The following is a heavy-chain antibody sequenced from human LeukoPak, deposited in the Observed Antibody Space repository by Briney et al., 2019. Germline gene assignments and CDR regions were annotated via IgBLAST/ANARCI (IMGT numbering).Heavy chain of an antibody. CDR2: INPNSGGT. CDR1: GYTFTGYY. Sequence: ASVTVSRKASGYTFTGYYMHWVRQAPGQGLEWMGWINPNSGGTNYAQKFQGRVTMTRDTSISTAYMDLSRLRSDDTAVYYFLRDKYCSSTSCYWALKRQREHPYYWGQGTLVTVSS. V-gene: IGHV1-2*02. D-gene: IGHD2-2*01. J-gene: IGHJ4*02. CDR3: LRDKYCSSTSCYWALKRQREHPYY.